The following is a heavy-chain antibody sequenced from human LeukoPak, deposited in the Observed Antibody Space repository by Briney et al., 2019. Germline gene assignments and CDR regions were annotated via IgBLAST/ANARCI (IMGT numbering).Heavy chain of an antibody. D-gene: IGHD6-19*01. CDR1: GFNFGNHG. CDR2: ISQDGNSK. J-gene: IGHJ6*02. Sequence: GGSLRLSCVSYGFNFGNHGMHWVRQAPGKGLYWVGVISQDGNSKYYGDSVKGRFSISRDNSRNTVYLQMNSLRGEDTAVYFCARDKQWLVYGLDVWGQGTTVTVSS. V-gene: IGHV3-30*03. CDR3: ARDKQWLVYGLDV.